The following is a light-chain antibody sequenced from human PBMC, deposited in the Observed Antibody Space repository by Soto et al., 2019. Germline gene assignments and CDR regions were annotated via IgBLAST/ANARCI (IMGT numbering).Light chain of an antibody. Sequence: DIQMTQSPSSLSASVGDRVTITCRASQSIRSYLTWYQQKPGKAPLLMIYAASNLQSGVPSRFSGSGSGTDFTLTISSLQPEDFATYYCHQTSNIPFTFGGGTKVEIK. CDR3: HQTSNIPFT. CDR2: AAS. V-gene: IGKV1-39*01. CDR1: QSIRSY. J-gene: IGKJ4*01.